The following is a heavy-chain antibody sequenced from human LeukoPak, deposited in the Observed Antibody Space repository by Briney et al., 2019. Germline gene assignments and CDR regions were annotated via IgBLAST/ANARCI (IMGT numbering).Heavy chain of an antibody. CDR2: ISSPGSTI. V-gene: IGHV3-11*04. CDR3: ARSNPGGGATQARAANF. J-gene: IGHJ4*02. D-gene: IGHD1-26*01. CDR1: GFRFSDYF. Sequence: GGSLSLSCAASGFRFSDYFMTWIRQAPRRGLECVAYISSPGSTIHYADSVKGRFTISRDNAKNSLSLQMNSLRAEDTAVYFCARSNPGGGATQARAANFWGQGTLVTVSS.